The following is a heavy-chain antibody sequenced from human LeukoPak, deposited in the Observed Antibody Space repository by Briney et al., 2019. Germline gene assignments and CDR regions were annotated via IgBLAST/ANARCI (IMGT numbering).Heavy chain of an antibody. CDR1: GYTFTSYY. V-gene: IGHV1-46*01. CDR2: INPRGDGT. D-gene: IGHD1-26*01. CDR3: ARELRTGVGATDY. Sequence: ASVKVSCKASGYTFTSYYMQRVGQAPGQRREWMGIINPRGDGTNYAQKFQGRVTMTRDTSTSTVYMELSSLRSEDTAVYFCARELRTGVGATDYWGQGTLVTVSS. J-gene: IGHJ4*02.